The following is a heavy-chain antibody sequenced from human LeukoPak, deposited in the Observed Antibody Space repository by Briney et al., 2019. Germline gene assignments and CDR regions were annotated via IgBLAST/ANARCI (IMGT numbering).Heavy chain of an antibody. J-gene: IGHJ4*02. CDR2: IGSGISI. CDR1: GFIFSSYE. D-gene: IGHD6-6*01. Sequence: GSLRLSCAASGFIFSSYEMNWVRQAPGKGLEWVAYIGSGISIFYADSVAGRFTISRDNVENSLYLQMNSLRVEDTAVYYCARGGAARPDFWGQGTLVTVSS. CDR3: ARGGAARPDF. V-gene: IGHV3-48*03.